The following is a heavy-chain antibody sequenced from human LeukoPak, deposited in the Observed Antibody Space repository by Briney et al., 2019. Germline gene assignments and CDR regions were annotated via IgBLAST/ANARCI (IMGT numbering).Heavy chain of an antibody. CDR1: GFTLGNYG. V-gene: IGHV4-38-2*01. CDR2: IYHSGST. CDR3: AKGYCRGNSCYDDRGAFDY. D-gene: IGHD2-2*01. Sequence: GSLRLSCAASGFTLGNYGMSWVRQVPGKGLEWIGGIYHSGSTYYNPSLKSRVTISVDTSKNQFSLKLSSVTATDTAVYYCAKGYCRGNSCYDDRGAFDYWGQGTLVTVSS. J-gene: IGHJ4*02.